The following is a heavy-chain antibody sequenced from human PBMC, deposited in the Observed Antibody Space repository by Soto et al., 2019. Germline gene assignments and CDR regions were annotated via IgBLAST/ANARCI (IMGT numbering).Heavy chain of an antibody. CDR1: GFSLSNARMG. D-gene: IGHD6-13*01. V-gene: IGHV2-26*01. J-gene: IGHJ4*02. Sequence: QVTLKESGPVLVKPTETLTLTCTVSGFSLSNARMGVSWFRQPPGKALEGLAHIFSNDEKSYSTSLKSRLTIPKATSKSQVVLTMTNMDPVDTARYYCARIGYSSSWIAYYFDDWGQGTLVTVSS. CDR2: IFSNDEK. CDR3: ARIGYSSSWIAYYFDD.